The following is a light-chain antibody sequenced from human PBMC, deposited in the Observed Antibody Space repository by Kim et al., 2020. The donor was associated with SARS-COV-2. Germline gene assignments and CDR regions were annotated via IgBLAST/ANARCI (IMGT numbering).Light chain of an antibody. V-gene: IGLV3-1*01. CDR3: QTWDTNTAH. CDR1: NLGDKY. CDR2: QRD. J-gene: IGLJ2*01. Sequence: SYELTQPPSVSVSPGQTVSINCSGDNLGDKYTSWYQQRPGQSPVAVIYQRDRRPSGIPERFSASNSGNTATLTISETQAMDEADYYCQTWDTNTAHFGGG.